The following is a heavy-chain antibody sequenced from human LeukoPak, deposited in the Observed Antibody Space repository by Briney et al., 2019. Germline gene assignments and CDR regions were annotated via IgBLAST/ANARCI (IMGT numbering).Heavy chain of an antibody. D-gene: IGHD5-24*01. CDR1: GFTFSSYA. Sequence: PGGSLRLSCAASGFTFSSYAMHWVRQAPGKGLEWVAVISYDGSNKYYADSVKGRFTISRDNSKNTLYLQMNSLRAEDTAVYYCARAWRSRDWFDPWGQGTLVTVSS. J-gene: IGHJ5*02. CDR2: ISYDGSNK. V-gene: IGHV3-30*04. CDR3: ARAWRSRDWFDP.